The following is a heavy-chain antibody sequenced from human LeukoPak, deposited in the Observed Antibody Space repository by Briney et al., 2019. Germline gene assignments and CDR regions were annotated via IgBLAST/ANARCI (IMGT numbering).Heavy chain of an antibody. CDR1: GGSISSISYY. CDR3: AAQQLAYYYYYMDV. Sequence: SETLPLTCTVSGGSISSISYYWGWIRQPPGKGLEWIGSIYYSGSTYYNPSLKSRVTISVDTSKNQFSLKLSSVTAADTAVYYCAAQQLAYYYYYMDVWGKGTTVTVSS. V-gene: IGHV4-39*01. CDR2: IYYSGST. D-gene: IGHD6-13*01. J-gene: IGHJ6*03.